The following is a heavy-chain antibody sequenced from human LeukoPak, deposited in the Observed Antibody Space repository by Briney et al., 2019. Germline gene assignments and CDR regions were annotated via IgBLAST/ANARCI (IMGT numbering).Heavy chain of an antibody. CDR2: IKSNGDGGTT. Sequence: GGSLRLSCAASRFIYSNAWMSWVRQAPGKWLEWVGRIKSNGDGGTTDYATPVRGRFTISRDDSKNTLYLQMNSLETEDTAVYFCATNNYFWGSYRIFDSWGQGTLVTVSS. CDR3: ATNNYFWGSYRIFDS. V-gene: IGHV3-15*01. CDR1: RFIYSNAW. J-gene: IGHJ4*02. D-gene: IGHD3-16*02.